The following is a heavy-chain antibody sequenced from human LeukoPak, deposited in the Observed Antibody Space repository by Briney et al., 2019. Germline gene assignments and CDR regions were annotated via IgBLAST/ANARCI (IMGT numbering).Heavy chain of an antibody. CDR3: ARPKGAVAGTFPFDY. CDR1: GFTFSSYW. D-gene: IGHD6-19*01. V-gene: IGHV3-7*03. CDR2: IKQDGSEK. Sequence: GGSLRLSCAASGFTFSSYWMSWVRQAPGKGLEWVANIKQDGSEKYYADSVKGRFTISRDNAKNSLYLQMNSLRAEDTAVYYCARPKGAVAGTFPFDYWGQGTLVTVSS. J-gene: IGHJ4*02.